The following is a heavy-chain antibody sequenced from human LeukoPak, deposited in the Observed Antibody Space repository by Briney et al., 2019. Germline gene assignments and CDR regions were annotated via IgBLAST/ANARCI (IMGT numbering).Heavy chain of an antibody. Sequence: GRSLRLSCAASGFTFSSYAMYWVRQAPGKGLEWVAVMSYDGSNEYYADSVKGRFTISRDNSKNTLYLQMNSLRAEDTAVYYCARGPGTMVRGVIIYPDYWGQGTLVTVSS. CDR2: MSYDGSNE. D-gene: IGHD3-10*01. V-gene: IGHV3-30-3*01. CDR3: ARGPGTMVRGVIIYPDY. J-gene: IGHJ4*02. CDR1: GFTFSSYA.